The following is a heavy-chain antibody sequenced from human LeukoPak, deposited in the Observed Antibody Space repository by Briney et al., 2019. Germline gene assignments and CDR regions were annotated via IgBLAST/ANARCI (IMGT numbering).Heavy chain of an antibody. D-gene: IGHD1-14*01. CDR3: ASFRTIYGMDV. CDR1: GYTFTDYY. CDR2: INPNSGGT. V-gene: IGHV1-2*06. J-gene: IGHJ6*02. Sequence: ASVKVSCKASGYTFTDYYILWVRQAPGQGLEWMGRINPNSGGTNYAQKFQGRVTMTRDTSISTAYMELSRLTSDDTAVYYCASFRTIYGMDVWGQGTTVTVSS.